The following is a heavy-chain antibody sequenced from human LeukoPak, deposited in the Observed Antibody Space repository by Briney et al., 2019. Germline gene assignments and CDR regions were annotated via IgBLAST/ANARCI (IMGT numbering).Heavy chain of an antibody. CDR2: ISYDGSNK. V-gene: IGHV3-30*03. CDR1: GFTFSSYG. CDR3: ARDHRWGFDY. J-gene: IGHJ4*02. Sequence: PGGSLRLSCAASGFTFSSYGMHWVRQAPGKGLEWVAVISYDGSNKYYADSVKGRFTISRDNSKNTLYLQMNSLRAEDTAVYYCARDHRWGFDYWGRGTLVTVSS. D-gene: IGHD7-27*01.